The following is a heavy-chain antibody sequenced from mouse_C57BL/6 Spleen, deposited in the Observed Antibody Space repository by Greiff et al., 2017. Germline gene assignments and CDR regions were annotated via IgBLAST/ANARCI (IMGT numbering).Heavy chain of an antibody. CDR1: GYTFTSYW. CDR2: IDPSDSYT. CDR3: ARDYCYVTSPDYFDY. D-gene: IGHD1-1*01. J-gene: IGHJ2*01. Sequence: VQLQQPGAELVKPGASVKLSCKASGYTFTSYWMQWVKQRPGQGLEWIGEIDPSDSYTNYNQKFKGKATMTVDTSTSTAYMQLSSLKSEDSAVYYCARDYCYVTSPDYFDYWGQGTTLTVSS. V-gene: IGHV1-50*01.